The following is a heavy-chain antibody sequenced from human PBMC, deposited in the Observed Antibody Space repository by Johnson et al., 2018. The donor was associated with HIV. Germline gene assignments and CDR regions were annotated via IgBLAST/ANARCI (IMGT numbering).Heavy chain of an antibody. CDR3: ARDDSGIKSLGAFDI. Sequence: VQLVESGGGLVKPGGSLRLSCAASGFTFSSNYMSWVRQAPGKGLEWVSVIYSGGSTYYADSVKGRFTISRDNSKDTLYLQMNSLRAEDTAVYYCARDDSGIKSLGAFDIWGQGTMVTVSS. CDR1: GFTFSSNY. V-gene: IGHV3-66*01. J-gene: IGHJ3*02. CDR2: IYSGGST. D-gene: IGHD1-26*01.